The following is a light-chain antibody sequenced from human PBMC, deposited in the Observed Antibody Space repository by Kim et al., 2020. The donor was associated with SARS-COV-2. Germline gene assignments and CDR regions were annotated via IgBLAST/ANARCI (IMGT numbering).Light chain of an antibody. J-gene: IGLJ1*01. CDR1: RSNIGSNT. CDR2: SNT. CDR3: VAWDDSLNGLV. Sequence: GQRVTISCSGSRSNIGSNTVNWYQQLPGTAPTLLIYSNTQRPSRVPDRFSGSKSGASASLAISGLQSEDEADYYCVAWDDSLNGLVFGTGTKVTV. V-gene: IGLV1-44*01.